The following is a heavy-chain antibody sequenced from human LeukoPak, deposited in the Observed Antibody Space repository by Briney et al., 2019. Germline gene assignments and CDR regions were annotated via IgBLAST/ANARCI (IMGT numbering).Heavy chain of an antibody. CDR3: AGELSQQQPRAFDI. CDR1: GFTFSSYS. D-gene: IGHD6-13*01. Sequence: GGSLRLSCAASGFTFSSYSMNWVRQAPGKGLEWVSYISSSSSTIYYADSVKGRFTISRDNAKNSLYLQMNSLRAEDTAVYYCAGELSQQQPRAFDIWGQGTMVTVSS. V-gene: IGHV3-48*04. CDR2: ISSSSSTI. J-gene: IGHJ3*02.